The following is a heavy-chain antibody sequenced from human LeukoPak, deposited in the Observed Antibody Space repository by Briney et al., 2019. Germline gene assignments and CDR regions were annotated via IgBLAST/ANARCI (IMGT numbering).Heavy chain of an antibody. Sequence: PSETLSLTCGVSGGSVASTNWWTWVRQPPGKGLEWIGEVHLDGTTNYNPSLKSRLTMSVDLSENHISLTLTSVTAADTAVYYCAREGGFYRPLAYSGQGTLVTVSS. CDR3: AREGGFYRPLAY. V-gene: IGHV4-4*02. CDR1: GGSVASTNW. J-gene: IGHJ4*02. CDR2: VHLDGTT. D-gene: IGHD3-3*01.